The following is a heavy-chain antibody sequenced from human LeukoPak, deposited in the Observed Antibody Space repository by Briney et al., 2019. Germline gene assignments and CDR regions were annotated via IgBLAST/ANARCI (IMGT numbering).Heavy chain of an antibody. Sequence: SETLSLTCAVYGGSFSGYYWSWIRQPPGKGLEWIGEINHSGSTNYNPSLKSRVTISVDTSKNQFSLKLSSVTAADTAVYYCARGRSGLLWFSGNNWFDPWGQGTLVTVSS. J-gene: IGHJ5*02. V-gene: IGHV4-34*01. D-gene: IGHD3-10*01. CDR2: INHSGST. CDR3: ARGRSGLLWFSGNNWFDP. CDR1: GGSFSGYY.